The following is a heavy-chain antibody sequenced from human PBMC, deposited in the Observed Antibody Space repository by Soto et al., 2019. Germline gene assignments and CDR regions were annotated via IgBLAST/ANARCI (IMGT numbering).Heavy chain of an antibody. CDR2: IYYSGST. D-gene: IGHD1-1*01. J-gene: IGHJ3*02. CDR3: ARDSANWVGRSDAFDI. CDR1: GGSISSYY. Sequence: SETLSLTCTVSGGSISSYYWSWIRQPPGKGLEWIGYIYYSGSTNYNPSLKSRVTISVDTSKNQFSLKLISVTAADTAVYYCARDSANWVGRSDAFDIWGQGTMVTVSS. V-gene: IGHV4-59*01.